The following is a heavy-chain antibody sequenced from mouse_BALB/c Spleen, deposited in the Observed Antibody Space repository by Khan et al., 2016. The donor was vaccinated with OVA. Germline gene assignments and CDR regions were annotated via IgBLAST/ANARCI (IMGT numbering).Heavy chain of an antibody. D-gene: IGHD1-2*01. CDR2: ISYSGGT. CDR1: GYSITSGYG. J-gene: IGHJ2*01. CDR3: ARTARIKY. V-gene: IGHV3-2*02. Sequence: EVQLQESGPGLVKPSQSLSLTCTVTGYSITSGYGWNWIRQFPGNKLEWMGYISYSGGTNYNPSLKSRISITRDTSKNQFFLQLNSVTTEGTATYYCARTARIKYWGQGTTLTVSS.